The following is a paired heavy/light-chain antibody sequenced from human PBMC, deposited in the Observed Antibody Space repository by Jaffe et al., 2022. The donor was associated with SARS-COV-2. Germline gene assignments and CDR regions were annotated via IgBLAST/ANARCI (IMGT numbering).Light chain of an antibody. CDR2: KVS. J-gene: IGKJ1*01. CDR1: QSLVDSDGHTY. Sequence: DVVMTQSPLSLPVTLGQPASVSCRSSQSLVDSDGHTYLNWFQQRPGQSPRRLIYKVSNRDSGVPDRFSGSGSGTDFTLKISRVEAEDVGVYYCMQATHWPWTFGQGTKVEIK. CDR3: MQATHWPWT. V-gene: IGKV2-30*01.
Heavy chain of an antibody. D-gene: IGHD2-2*01. J-gene: IGHJ5*02. V-gene: IGHV3-7*01. Sequence: EVQLVESGGGLVQPGGSLRLSCAASGFSFTNYWMGWVRRAPGKGLEWVATIKYDGSEKYYVESVKGRFTVSRDNAKNSLYLQLNSLRVEDTAVYYCATAAARSSWFDPWGQGTLVTVSS. CDR2: IKYDGSEK. CDR3: ATAAARSSWFDP. CDR1: GFSFTNYW.